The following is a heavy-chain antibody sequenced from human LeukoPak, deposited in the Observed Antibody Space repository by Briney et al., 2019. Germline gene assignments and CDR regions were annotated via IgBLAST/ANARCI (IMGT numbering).Heavy chain of an antibody. D-gene: IGHD6-13*01. CDR2: ISGSGGST. V-gene: IGHV3-23*01. CDR3: ASAGRIAAADYYYYYMDV. CDR1: GFTFSSYA. J-gene: IGHJ6*03. Sequence: GGSLRFSCAASGFTFSSYAMSWVRQAPGKGLEWVSAISGSGGSTYYADSVKGRFTISRDNSKNTLYLQMNSLRAEDTAVYYCASAGRIAAADYYYYYMDVWGKGTTVTVSS.